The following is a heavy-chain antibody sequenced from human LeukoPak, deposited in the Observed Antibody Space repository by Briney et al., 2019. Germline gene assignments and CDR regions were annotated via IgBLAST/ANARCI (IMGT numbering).Heavy chain of an antibody. V-gene: IGHV1-18*01. D-gene: IGHD3-22*01. J-gene: IGHJ4*02. CDR2: ISAYNGNT. CDR1: GYTFTSYG. CDR3: ARDSQYYYDSSGYSDY. Sequence: ASVKVSCKASGYTFTSYGISWVRQAPGQGLEWMGWISAYNGNTSYAQKLQGRVTMTTDTSTSTAYMELRSLRSDDTAVYYCARDSQYYYDSSGYSDYWGQGTLVTVSS.